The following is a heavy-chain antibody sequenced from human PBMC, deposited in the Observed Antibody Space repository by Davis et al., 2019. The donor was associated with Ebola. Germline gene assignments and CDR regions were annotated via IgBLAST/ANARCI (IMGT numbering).Heavy chain of an antibody. D-gene: IGHD2-21*01. CDR1: GGSFSGYY. J-gene: IGHJ5*02. Sequence: MPSETLSLTCAVYGGSFSGYYWSWIRQPPGKGLEWIGEINHSGSTNYNPSLQSRVTISVDTSKNQFSLKLSSVTAADTAVYYCARAAGVVWFDPWGQGTLVTVSS. V-gene: IGHV4-34*01. CDR3: ARAAGVVWFDP. CDR2: INHSGST.